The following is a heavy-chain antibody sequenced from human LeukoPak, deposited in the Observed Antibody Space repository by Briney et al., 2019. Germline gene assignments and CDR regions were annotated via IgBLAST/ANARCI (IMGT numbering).Heavy chain of an antibody. V-gene: IGHV1-69*06. CDR3: ARGPSITMVRGGQWYYYMDV. CDR1: GGTFSSYA. CDR2: IIPIFGTA. J-gene: IGHJ6*03. D-gene: IGHD3-10*01. Sequence: SVKVSCKASGGTFSSYAISWVRQAPGQGLEWMGGIIPIFGTANYAQKFQGRVTITADKSTSAAYMELSSLRSEDTAVYYCARGPSITMVRGGQWYYYMDVWGKGTTVTISS.